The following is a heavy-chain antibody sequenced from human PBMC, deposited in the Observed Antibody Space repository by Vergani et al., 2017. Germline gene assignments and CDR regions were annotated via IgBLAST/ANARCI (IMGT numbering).Heavy chain of an antibody. CDR3: ARESLRWFDP. CDR1: GFTFSSYG. J-gene: IGHJ5*02. V-gene: IGHV3-30*03. Sequence: QVQLVESGGGVVQPGRSLRLSCAASGFTFSSYGMHWVRQAPGKGLEWVAVISYDGSNKYYADSVKGRFTISRDNSKNTLYLQMNSLRAEDTAVYYCARESLRWFDPGGQGTLVTVSS. CDR2: ISYDGSNK.